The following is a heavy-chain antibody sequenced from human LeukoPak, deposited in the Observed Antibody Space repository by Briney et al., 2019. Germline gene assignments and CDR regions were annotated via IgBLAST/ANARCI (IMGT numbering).Heavy chain of an antibody. V-gene: IGHV3-23*01. J-gene: IGHJ1*01. CDR2: ISGSGGST. CDR3: AKSIGLLPEYFQH. CDR1: GFTFSDYY. D-gene: IGHD6-19*01. Sequence: GGSLRLSCAASGFTFSDYYMSWIRQAPGKGLEWVSAISGSGGSTYYADSVKGRFTISRDNSKNTLYLQMNSLRAEDTAVYYCAKSIGLLPEYFQHWGQGTLVTVSS.